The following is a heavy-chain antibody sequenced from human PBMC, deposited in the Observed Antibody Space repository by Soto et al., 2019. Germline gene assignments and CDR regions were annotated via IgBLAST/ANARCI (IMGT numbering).Heavy chain of an antibody. V-gene: IGHV4-30-4*01. D-gene: IGHD7-27*01. J-gene: IGHJ4*02. CDR1: GGSITSDYSC. Sequence: QVQLQESGPGLVKPSQTLSLTCTVSGGSITSDYSCWSWIRQPPGEGLEWIGHIFDSGTTYTNPSLRSQGAISLDTSKNHVSLTLSSVTAADTAVYYCARGPSGDKVHYWGQGALVTVSS. CDR3: ARGPSGDKVHY. CDR2: IFDSGTT.